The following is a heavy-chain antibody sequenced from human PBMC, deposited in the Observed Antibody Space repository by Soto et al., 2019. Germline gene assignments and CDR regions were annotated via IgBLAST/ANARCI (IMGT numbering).Heavy chain of an antibody. Sequence: QVQLVQSGAEVKKPGASVKVSCKASGYTFTSYGISWVRQAPGQGLEWMGWISAYNGNTKYAQKLQGRVTMTTDTATSTGYMELRSLRSDDTAVYYCARDRGQQLFDYWGQGTLVTVSS. CDR3: ARDRGQQLFDY. CDR1: GYTFTSYG. D-gene: IGHD6-13*01. V-gene: IGHV1-18*01. J-gene: IGHJ4*02. CDR2: ISAYNGNT.